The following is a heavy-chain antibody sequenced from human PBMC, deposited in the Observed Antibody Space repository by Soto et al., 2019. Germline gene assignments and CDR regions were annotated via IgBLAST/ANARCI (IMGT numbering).Heavy chain of an antibody. V-gene: IGHV1-2*02. D-gene: IGHD5-18*01. Sequence: QVQLVQSGAEVKKPGASVKVSCKASGYTFTGYYMHWVRQAPGQGLEWMGWINPNSGGTTYAQKCQGRVTMTRDTSISTAYMELRRLRSDDTAVYYCAMDTESSEFDYWGQGTLVTVSS. CDR1: GYTFTGYY. J-gene: IGHJ4*02. CDR2: INPNSGGT. CDR3: AMDTESSEFDY.